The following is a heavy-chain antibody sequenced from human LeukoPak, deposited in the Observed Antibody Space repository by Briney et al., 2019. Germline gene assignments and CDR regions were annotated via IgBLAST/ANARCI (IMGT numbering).Heavy chain of an antibody. V-gene: IGHV3-64D*09. D-gene: IGHD2-15*01. CDR3: VRGYSFGPYGMDV. Sequence: QPGGSLRLSCSASGFPFSSYAMHWVRQAPGKGLEYVSAISDSGGSTYYADSVKGRFTISRDNSKNTLNLQMSSLRAEDTAVYFCVRGYSFGPYGMDVWGQGTTVTVSS. CDR2: ISDSGGST. J-gene: IGHJ6*02. CDR1: GFPFSSYA.